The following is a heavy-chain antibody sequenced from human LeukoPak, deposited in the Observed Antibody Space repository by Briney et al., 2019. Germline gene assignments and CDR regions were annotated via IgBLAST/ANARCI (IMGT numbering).Heavy chain of an antibody. CDR1: GFTFSSYA. Sequence: PGGSLRLSCAASGFTFSSYAMSWVRQAPGKGLEWVSAISGSGGSTYYADSVKGRFTISRDNSKNTLYLQMNSLRAEDTAVYYCAKDLLRFLEWLLYDAFDIWGQGTMVTVSS. V-gene: IGHV3-23*01. CDR2: ISGSGGST. J-gene: IGHJ3*02. CDR3: AKDLLRFLEWLLYDAFDI. D-gene: IGHD3-3*01.